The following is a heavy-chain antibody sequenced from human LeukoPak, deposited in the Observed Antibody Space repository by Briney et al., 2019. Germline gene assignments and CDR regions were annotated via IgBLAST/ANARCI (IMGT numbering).Heavy chain of an antibody. CDR2: ISYEDGSNK. J-gene: IGHJ4*02. Sequence: GGSLTLSCAASGFTSRSYAMHWVRQAPGKGLEWVAVISYEDGSNKYYADSVMGRFTISRHNSRNTLYLQMNSLRAEDTAVYYCARVDTVMAYYFDLWGQGTLVTVSS. D-gene: IGHD5-18*01. CDR1: GFTSRSYA. V-gene: IGHV3-30*14. CDR3: ARVDTVMAYYFDL.